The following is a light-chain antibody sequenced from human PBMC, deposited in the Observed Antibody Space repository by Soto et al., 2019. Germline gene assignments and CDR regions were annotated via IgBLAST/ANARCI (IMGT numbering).Light chain of an antibody. Sequence: DIVMTQSPDSLAESLGERATINCKSSQSVLYSSNNKTYLALYQQKPGQPPKLLIYWSSTRESGVHDRFSGSGSGTYFTLTISSLQAEDVAVYYCQQYYSTPRTFGGGTKVEIK. CDR1: QSVLYSSNNKTY. V-gene: IGKV4-1*01. J-gene: IGKJ4*01. CDR3: QQYYSTPRT. CDR2: WSS.